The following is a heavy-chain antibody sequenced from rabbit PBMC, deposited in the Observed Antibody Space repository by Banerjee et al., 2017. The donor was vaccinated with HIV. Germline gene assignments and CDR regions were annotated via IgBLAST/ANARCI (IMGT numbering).Heavy chain of an antibody. CDR3: ARGTYGYVEYSAFDP. CDR1: GFTLSSNYW. Sequence: EESGGDLVKPEGSLTLTCTPSGFTLSSNYWICWVRQAPGKGLEWIGCISAGSSGNTYYASWVNGRFTISKTSSTTVTLQMTSLTAADTATYFCARGTYGYVEYSAFDPRGQGTLVTVS. D-gene: IGHD6-1*01. J-gene: IGHJ2*01. V-gene: IGHV1S45*01. CDR2: ISAGSSGNT.